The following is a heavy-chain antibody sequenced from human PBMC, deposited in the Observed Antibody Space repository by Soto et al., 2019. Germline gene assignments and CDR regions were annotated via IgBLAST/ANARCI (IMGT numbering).Heavy chain of an antibody. CDR1: GFTVSSKY. Sequence: EVQLVESGGGLIHPGGSLRLSCAASGFTVSSKYMSWVRQAPGKGLEWVSVIYSGGSTYYADSVKGRFPISRDNSKNTLYLQMNSLRAEDTAVYYCATIAARPDWGQGTLVTVSS. CDR3: ATIAARPD. D-gene: IGHD6-6*01. CDR2: IYSGGST. J-gene: IGHJ4*02. V-gene: IGHV3-53*01.